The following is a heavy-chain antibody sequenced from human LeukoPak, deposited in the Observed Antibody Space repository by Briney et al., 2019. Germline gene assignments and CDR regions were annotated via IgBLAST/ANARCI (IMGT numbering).Heavy chain of an antibody. Sequence: MASETLSLTCAVSGGSISSGGYSWSWIRQPPGKGLEWIGYIYHSGSTYYNPSLKSRVTISVDRSKNQFSLKLSSVTAADTAVYYCARLMDVWGQGTTVTVSS. CDR1: GGSISSGGYS. J-gene: IGHJ6*02. CDR3: ARLMDV. CDR2: IYHSGST. V-gene: IGHV4-30-2*01.